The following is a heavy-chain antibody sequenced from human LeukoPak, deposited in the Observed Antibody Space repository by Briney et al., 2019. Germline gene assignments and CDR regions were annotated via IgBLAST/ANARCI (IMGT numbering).Heavy chain of an antibody. CDR2: GSLDSGSI. V-gene: IGHV3-9*01. CDR1: GFTFDDDA. CDR3: VRDVIR. D-gene: IGHD3-10*01. J-gene: IGHJ4*02. Sequence: GGSLRLSWAASGFTFDDDAMHWVRLAPGRWLGWDSGGSLDSGSIGYADSVEGPFTISRDNTKNTLYLQMNSLRAEDTAVYYCVRDVIRRGQGTLVTVSS.